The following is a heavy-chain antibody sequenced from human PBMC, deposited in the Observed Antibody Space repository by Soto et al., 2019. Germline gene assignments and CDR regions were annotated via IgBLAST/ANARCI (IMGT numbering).Heavy chain of an antibody. CDR2: ASRRSENL. D-gene: IGHD2-8*01. V-gene: IGHV3-21*01. J-gene: IGHJ6*02. CDR1: GFIFSDYT. CDR3: ALMLYTEEGVGLDV. Sequence: VHLVESGGGRVKPGGSLRLSCAASGFIFSDYTINWVRQAPGKGLVWVSSASRRSENLLYADSVKGRFTISRDNAKNSVSLQMNSLRAEDTALYYCALMLYTEEGVGLDVWGQVTTVTVS.